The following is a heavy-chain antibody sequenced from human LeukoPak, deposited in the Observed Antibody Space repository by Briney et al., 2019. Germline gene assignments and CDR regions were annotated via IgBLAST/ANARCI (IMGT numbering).Heavy chain of an antibody. J-gene: IGHJ3*02. Sequence: ASVKVSCKASGYTFTSYGISWVRQAPGQGLEWMGWISAYNGNTNYAQKLQGRVTMTTDTSTSTAYMELRSLRSDDTAVYYCARERAADYDFWSGYWDAFDIWGQGTMVTVSS. D-gene: IGHD3-3*01. CDR2: ISAYNGNT. V-gene: IGHV1-18*01. CDR1: GYTFTSYG. CDR3: ARERAADYDFWSGYWDAFDI.